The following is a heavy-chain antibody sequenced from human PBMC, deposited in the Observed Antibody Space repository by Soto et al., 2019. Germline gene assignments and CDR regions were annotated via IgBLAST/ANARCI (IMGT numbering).Heavy chain of an antibody. V-gene: IGHV4-30-4*01. Sequence: SETLSLTCTVSCGSISSGDYYWSWIRQPPGKGLEWIGYIYYSGSTYYNPSLKSRVTISVDTSKNQFSLKLSSVTAADTAVYYCARAPTHDSSGYYYNWFDPWGQGTLVTVSS. D-gene: IGHD3-22*01. CDR1: CGSISSGDYY. J-gene: IGHJ5*02. CDR2: IYYSGST. CDR3: ARAPTHDSSGYYYNWFDP.